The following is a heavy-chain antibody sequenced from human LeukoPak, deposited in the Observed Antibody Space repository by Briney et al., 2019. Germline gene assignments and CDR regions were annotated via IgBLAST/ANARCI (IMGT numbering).Heavy chain of an antibody. D-gene: IGHD3-3*01. CDR2: IYYSGST. Sequence: SETLSLTCTVSGGSISSGGYYWSWIRPHPGQGLEWIGYIYYSGSTYYNPYLKSRVTISVDTSKNQFSLKLSSVTAADTAVYYCARGITISDDNLFDPWGQGTLVAVSS. V-gene: IGHV4-31*03. J-gene: IGHJ5*02. CDR1: GGSISSGGYY. CDR3: ARGITISDDNLFDP.